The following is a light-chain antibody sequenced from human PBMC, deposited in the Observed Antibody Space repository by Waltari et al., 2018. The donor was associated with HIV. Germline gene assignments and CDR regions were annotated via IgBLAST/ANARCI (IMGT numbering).Light chain of an antibody. J-gene: IGLJ3*02. V-gene: IGLV3-1*01. CDR2: KDT. CDR1: NLVCNF. Sequence: SYDLTQPPSVSVSPGQTASITCPGDNLVCNFFSWYQQKPGQSPVLVIFKDTKRPSGIPDRFSGSNSGNTATLTISGTQAINEADYYCQVWDSSIWVFGGGTKLTVL. CDR3: QVWDSSIWV.